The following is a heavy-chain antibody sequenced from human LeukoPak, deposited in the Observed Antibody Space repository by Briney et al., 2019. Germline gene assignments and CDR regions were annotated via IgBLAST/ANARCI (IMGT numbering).Heavy chain of an antibody. V-gene: IGHV1-69*13. CDR3: ARQELHISGLRY. CDR2: IIPIFGTA. Sequence: SVKVSCKASGYTFTSYGISWVRQAPGQGLEWMGGIIPIFGTANYAQKFQGRVTITADESTSTAYMELSSLRSEDTAVYYCARQELHISGLRYWGQGTLVTVSS. CDR1: GYTFTSYG. J-gene: IGHJ4*02. D-gene: IGHD1-14*01.